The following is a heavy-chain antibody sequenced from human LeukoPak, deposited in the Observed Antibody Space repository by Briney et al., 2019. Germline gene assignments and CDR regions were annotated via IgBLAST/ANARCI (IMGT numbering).Heavy chain of an antibody. CDR2: IYRLGNT. J-gene: IGHJ1*01. CDR3: AGRGQRYFRD. Sequence: SETLSLTCSVSGDSITTDYRSWIRQPPGQGLEWIGYIYRLGNTDYNPSLKSRVTISVDTSKNQLSLNLCSVTAADTAVYYCAGRGQRYFRDWGQGTLVTVSS. V-gene: IGHV4-4*08. CDR1: GDSITTDY.